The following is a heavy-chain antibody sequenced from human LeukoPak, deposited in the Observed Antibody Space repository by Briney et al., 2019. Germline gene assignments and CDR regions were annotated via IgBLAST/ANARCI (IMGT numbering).Heavy chain of an antibody. D-gene: IGHD3-9*01. CDR2: LSKSGNT. Sequence: LRLSCAASGFTFSDYYMSWIRQAPGKGLEWIGYLSKSGNTNYSPSLKSRVTIFGDTSKNQFFLKLSSVTAADTAVYYCARARYVNSFYAFDIWGQGTLVTVSS. CDR3: ARARYVNSFYAFDI. V-gene: IGHV4-59*01. J-gene: IGHJ3*02. CDR1: GFTFSDYY.